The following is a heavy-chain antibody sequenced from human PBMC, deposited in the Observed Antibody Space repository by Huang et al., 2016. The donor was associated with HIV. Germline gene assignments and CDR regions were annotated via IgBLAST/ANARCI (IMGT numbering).Heavy chain of an antibody. D-gene: IGHD6-13*01. J-gene: IGHJ4*02. CDR1: GCTFATSG. CDR3: AKIPPLHANLATSGPGPVDY. V-gene: IGHV3-30*02. CDR2: MRSGATDK. Sequence: QVQLVESGGGVVQPGGSLRLYCAASGCTFATSGMHWVRQTPGKGRELVAFMRSGATDKYYADSVKCRFTASRDNSKNTLFLHMNSLRPEDTALYYCAKIPPLHANLATSGPGPVDYWGQGTLVTVSS.